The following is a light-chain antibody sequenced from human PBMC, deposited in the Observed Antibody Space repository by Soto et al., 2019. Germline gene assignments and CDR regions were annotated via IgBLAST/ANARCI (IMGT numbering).Light chain of an antibody. J-gene: IGKJ1*01. CDR2: DAS. CDR3: QQYINWPRT. Sequence: EIVMTQSPAILSVSPGEPATLSCRASQSVGTNLAWLQHKPGQAPRLLIYDASTRASGIPASFSGSGSGTEFTLTISSLQSTDFGVYYCQQYINWPRTFGQGTKVDIK. V-gene: IGKV3-15*01. CDR1: QSVGTN.